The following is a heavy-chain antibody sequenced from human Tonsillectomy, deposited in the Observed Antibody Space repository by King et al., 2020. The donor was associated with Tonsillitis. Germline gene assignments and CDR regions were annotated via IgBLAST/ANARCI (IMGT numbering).Heavy chain of an antibody. CDR2: ISSSSAYI. D-gene: IGHD4-23*01. CDR3: ARDYPPYGDYDYGGNSGAFDI. CDR1: GFTFSSYS. Sequence: VQLVESGGGLVKPGGSLRLSCAASGFTFSSYSMNWVSQAPGKGLEWVSSISSSSAYIYYADSVKGRFTISRDNAKNSLYLQMNSLRAEDTAVYYCARDYPPYGDYDYGGNSGAFDIWGQGTMVTVSS. V-gene: IGHV3-21*01. J-gene: IGHJ3*02.